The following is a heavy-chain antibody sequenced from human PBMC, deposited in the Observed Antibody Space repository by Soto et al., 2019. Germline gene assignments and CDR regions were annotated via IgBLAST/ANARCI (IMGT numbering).Heavy chain of an antibody. CDR3: ARDGNAEDPDYYYYGMDV. J-gene: IGHJ6*02. Sequence: GGSLRLSXAASGFTFSSYAMHWVRQAPGKGLEWVAVISYDGSNKYYADSVKGRFTISRDNSKNTLYPQMNSLRAEDTAVYYCARDGNAEDPDYYYYGMDVWGQGTTVTVSS. CDR1: GFTFSSYA. CDR2: ISYDGSNK. V-gene: IGHV3-30-3*01. D-gene: IGHD1-1*01.